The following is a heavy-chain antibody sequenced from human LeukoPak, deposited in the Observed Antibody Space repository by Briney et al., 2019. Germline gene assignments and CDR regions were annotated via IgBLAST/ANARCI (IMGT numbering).Heavy chain of an antibody. D-gene: IGHD3-22*01. V-gene: IGHV5-51*01. CDR2: IYPGDSET. J-gene: IGHJ4*02. CDR1: GYSFVGYW. Sequence: GESLKISCKGSGYSFVGYWVGWVRQMPGKGLEFMGIIYPGDSETRYSPSFQGLVTISVDKSISTAYLHWSSLKASDTAMYYCARLRDYDSTGYSIDYWGQGPLVTVSS. CDR3: ARLRDYDSTGYSIDY.